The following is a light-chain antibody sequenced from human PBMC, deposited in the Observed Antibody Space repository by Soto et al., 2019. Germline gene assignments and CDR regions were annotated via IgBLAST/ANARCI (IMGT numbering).Light chain of an antibody. CDR1: HSVSSTY. V-gene: IGKV3-20*01. Sequence: EIVLTQSPGTLSLSPGERATLSCRASHSVSSTYLAWYQQKPGQAPRLLIYGASSRATGIPDRFSGSGSGTDVTLTISRLEPEDFAVYYCQQYGSAPPYTFGQGTKLEIK. CDR2: GAS. J-gene: IGKJ2*01. CDR3: QQYGSAPPYT.